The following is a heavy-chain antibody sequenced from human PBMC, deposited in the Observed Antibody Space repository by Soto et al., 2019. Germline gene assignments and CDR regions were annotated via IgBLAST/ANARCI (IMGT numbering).Heavy chain of an antibody. J-gene: IGHJ4*02. CDR3: ARDYLGYCSSTSCYKDRFFDY. V-gene: IGHV1-69*06. CDR2: IIPIFGTT. CDR1: GGTFSSYA. Sequence: QVQLVQSGAEVKKPGSSVKVSCKASGGTFSSYAISWVQQAPGQGLEWMGGIIPIFGTTNYAQKFQGRVTITADKSTSTAYTELSSLRSEDTAVYYCARDYLGYCSSTSCYKDRFFDYWGQGTLVTVSS. D-gene: IGHD2-2*02.